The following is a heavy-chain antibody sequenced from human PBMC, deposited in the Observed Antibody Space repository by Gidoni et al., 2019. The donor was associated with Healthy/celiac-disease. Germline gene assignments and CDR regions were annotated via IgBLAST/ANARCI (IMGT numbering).Heavy chain of an antibody. J-gene: IGHJ4*02. CDR3: ARAGIAVAGTGDFDY. D-gene: IGHD6-19*01. V-gene: IGHV4-4*02. CDR1: GGPISSGNW. Sequence: QVQLQESGPALVKPSGTLSPTFAVSGGPISSGNWWSWVGQTPGKGLEWIGEIYHSGITTYNPYLKSRVTISVGKSKNQFSLKLSSVTAADTAVYYCARAGIAVAGTGDFDYWGQGTLVTVSS. CDR2: IYHSGIT.